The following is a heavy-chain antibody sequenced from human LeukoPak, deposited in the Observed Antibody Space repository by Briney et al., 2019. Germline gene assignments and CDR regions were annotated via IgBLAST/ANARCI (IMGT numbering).Heavy chain of an antibody. CDR1: ASTPPNSD. Sequence: GGSLRLSCAASASTPPNSDMTWVRQAPGKGLEWVSTIVISDGSTYYADSVKGRFTISRDNSQNTLFLHMSNLRAEDTAVYYCAEGVASTGATYWGQGTLVTVSS. V-gene: IGHV3-23*01. D-gene: IGHD5-24*01. CDR3: AEGVASTGATY. J-gene: IGHJ4*02. CDR2: IVISDGST.